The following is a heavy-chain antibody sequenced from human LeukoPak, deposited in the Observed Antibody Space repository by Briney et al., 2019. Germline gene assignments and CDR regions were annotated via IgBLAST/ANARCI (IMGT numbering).Heavy chain of an antibody. CDR2: ISAYNGNT. Sequence: ASVKVSCKASGYTFTSYGISWVRQAPGQGLEWMGWISAYNGNTNYAQRLQGTVTMTTDTSTSTAYMELRSLRSDDTAVYYCARAVVPAARAGNIWFDPWGQGTLVTVSS. CDR3: ARAVVPAARAGNIWFDP. D-gene: IGHD2-2*01. J-gene: IGHJ5*02. CDR1: GYTFTSYG. V-gene: IGHV1-18*01.